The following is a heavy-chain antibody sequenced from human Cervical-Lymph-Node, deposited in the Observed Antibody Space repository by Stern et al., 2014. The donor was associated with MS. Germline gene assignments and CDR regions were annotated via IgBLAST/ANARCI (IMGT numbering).Heavy chain of an antibody. CDR1: GGSIRTYY. D-gene: IGHD2-2*01. Sequence: QVQLQESGPGLVKPSETLSLTCTVSGGSIRTYYWSWIRQPPGKGLEWMGYIYYTGSTKYNPSLTSRVTISVDTSENQFSLKLSSVTAADTAVYYCARDMHPSNAFDLWGQGTMVTVSS. CDR2: IYYTGST. CDR3: ARDMHPSNAFDL. V-gene: IGHV4-59*01. J-gene: IGHJ3*01.